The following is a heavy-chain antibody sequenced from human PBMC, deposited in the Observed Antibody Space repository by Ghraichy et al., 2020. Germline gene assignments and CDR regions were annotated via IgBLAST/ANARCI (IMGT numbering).Heavy chain of an antibody. D-gene: IGHD5-12*01. CDR2: INREGSVT. J-gene: IGHJ5*02. CDR3: ARETGYFDP. Sequence: GESLNISCAASGLTFSDYWMHWLRQAPGKGLVWVSRINREGSVTGYADSVKGRFSSSRDNAKNTLYLQMNSLTAEDTAVYYCARETGYFDPWGQGTLVTVSS. CDR1: GLTFSDYW. V-gene: IGHV3-74*01.